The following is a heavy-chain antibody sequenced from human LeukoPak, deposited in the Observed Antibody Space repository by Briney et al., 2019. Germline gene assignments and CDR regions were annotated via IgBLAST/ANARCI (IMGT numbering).Heavy chain of an antibody. Sequence: ASVTVSCKASGGTFSSYAISWVRQAPGQGLEWMGGIIPIFGTANYAQKFQGRVTITADKSTSTAYMELSSLRSEDTAVYYCARSQQDNWFDPWGQGTLVTVSS. D-gene: IGHD6-13*01. CDR1: GGTFSSYA. J-gene: IGHJ5*02. CDR2: IIPIFGTA. CDR3: ARSQQDNWFDP. V-gene: IGHV1-69*06.